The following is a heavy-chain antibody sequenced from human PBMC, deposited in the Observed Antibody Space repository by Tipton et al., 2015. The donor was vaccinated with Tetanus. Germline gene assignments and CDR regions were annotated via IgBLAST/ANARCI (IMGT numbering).Heavy chain of an antibody. D-gene: IGHD6-13*01. CDR2: MSPNSGNT. CDR3: AAALFRSAAGKAY. Sequence: QLVQSGPEVKKPGASVKVSCKASGYSFTSYDINWVRQATGQGLEWMGWMSPNSGNTGYAQNFQGRVTMTRNTSISTAYMELSSLRSEDTAVYYCAAALFRSAAGKAYWGQGTLLTVSS. CDR1: GYSFTSYD. J-gene: IGHJ4*02. V-gene: IGHV1-8*01.